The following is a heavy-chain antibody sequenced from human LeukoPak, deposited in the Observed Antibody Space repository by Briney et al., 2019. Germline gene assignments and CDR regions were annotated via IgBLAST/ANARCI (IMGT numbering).Heavy chain of an antibody. D-gene: IGHD3-22*01. CDR1: GFTFSRNW. CDR2: INSDGSST. CDR3: ARSPYDSSGYYRSFDY. J-gene: IGHJ4*02. Sequence: QPGGSLRLSCAASGFTFSRNWMHWVRQAPGKGLVWVSRINSDGSSTNYADPVKGRFTISRDNAKNTLYLQMNSLRAEDTAVFYCARSPYDSSGYYRSFDYWSQGIMVTVSS. V-gene: IGHV3-74*01.